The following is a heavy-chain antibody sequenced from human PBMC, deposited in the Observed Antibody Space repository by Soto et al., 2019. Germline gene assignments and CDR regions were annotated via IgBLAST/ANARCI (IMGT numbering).Heavy chain of an antibody. CDR1: GLTFSGYG. V-gene: IGHV3-30*18. D-gene: IGHD3-10*01. CDR3: AKDQMGRGWRTLDS. J-gene: IGHJ4*02. CDR2: ITYDGSST. Sequence: QVQMVESGGGVVQPGTSLRLSCVVTGLTFSGYGMHWVRQAPGKGLEWVADITYDGSSTYYADAVKGRFTVSRDNSKNILYLQMTSLRGDEKAMYYCAKDQMGRGWRTLDSWGQGTLVIVSS.